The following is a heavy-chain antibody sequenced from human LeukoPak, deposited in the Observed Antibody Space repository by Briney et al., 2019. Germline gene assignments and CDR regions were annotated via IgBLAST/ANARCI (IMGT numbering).Heavy chain of an antibody. CDR3: ARGDYVWGSNRLGWFDP. V-gene: IGHV4-59*01. CDR2: IYYSGST. J-gene: IGHJ5*02. Sequence: SETLSLTCTVSGDPINSYYWSRLRQPPGKGLEWIGYIYYSGSTNYNPFLKSRVTISVDTSKNQFSPKLSSVTAADTAVYYCARGDYVWGSNRLGWFDPWGQGTQVTVSS. CDR1: GDPINSYY. D-gene: IGHD3-16*02.